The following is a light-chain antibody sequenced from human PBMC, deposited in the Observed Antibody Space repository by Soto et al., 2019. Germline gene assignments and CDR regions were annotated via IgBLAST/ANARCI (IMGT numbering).Light chain of an antibody. V-gene: IGKV3-15*01. CDR2: AVS. Sequence: EILMPQSTATLSVSHGERSTLSCRASQSVSSNLAWYQQKPGQAPRLLIYAVSTRATGIPARFSGSGSGTEFTLTINSLQSEDFATYYCQQLHGYPITFGQGTRLEIK. CDR1: QSVSSN. J-gene: IGKJ5*01. CDR3: QQLHGYPIT.